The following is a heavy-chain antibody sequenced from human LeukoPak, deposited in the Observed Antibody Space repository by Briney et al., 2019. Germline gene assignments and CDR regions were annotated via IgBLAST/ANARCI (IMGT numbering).Heavy chain of an antibody. V-gene: IGHV4-30-2*01. CDR2: IYHSGST. CDR3: ARLKRSGYDDDAFDI. D-gene: IGHD5-12*01. J-gene: IGHJ3*02. CDR1: GGSISSGGYY. Sequence: SETLSLTCTVSGGSISSGGYYWSWIRQPPGKGLEWIGYIYHSGSTYYNPSLKSRVTISVDRSKNQFSLKLSSVTAADTAVYYCARLKRSGYDDDAFDIWGQGTMVTVSS.